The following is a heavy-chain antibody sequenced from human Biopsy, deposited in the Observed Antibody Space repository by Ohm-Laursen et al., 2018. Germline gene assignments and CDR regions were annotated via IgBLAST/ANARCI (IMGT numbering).Heavy chain of an antibody. D-gene: IGHD1-14*01. CDR1: GDSISSDYY. CDR3: TRKPNSLYYFDH. CDR2: MHHSGPT. Sequence: SQTLSLTRTVSGDSISSDYYWTWIRQVPGEGLEWIAYMHHSGPTYTYYNPSLKSRVAISVEVSKNQFSLKVSSVTAADTAVYFCTRKPNSLYYFDHWGQGTLVTVSS. J-gene: IGHJ4*02. V-gene: IGHV4-31*03.